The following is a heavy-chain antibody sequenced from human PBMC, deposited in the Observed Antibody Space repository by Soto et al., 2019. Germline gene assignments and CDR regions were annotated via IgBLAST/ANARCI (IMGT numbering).Heavy chain of an antibody. CDR2: ISSGGDST. Sequence: GGSLRLDCAASGFAFSIYTMKWVRQAPGKGLEWISSISSGGDSTHYADSVKGRFTVTRDSAKNSMFLQMHSLRVEDTAVYYCARDVSLLVILDSWGQGTLVTVSS. J-gene: IGHJ5*02. CDR3: ARDVSLLVILDS. V-gene: IGHV3-21*06. CDR1: GFAFSIYT. D-gene: IGHD2-15*01.